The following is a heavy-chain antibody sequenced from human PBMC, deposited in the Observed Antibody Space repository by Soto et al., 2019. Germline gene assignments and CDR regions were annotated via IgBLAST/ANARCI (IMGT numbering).Heavy chain of an antibody. D-gene: IGHD2-2*01. J-gene: IGHJ6*02. Sequence: GESLKISCKGSGYSFTSYWISWVRQMPGKGLEWMGRIDPSDSYTNYSPSFQGHVTISADKSISTAYLQWSSLKASDTAMYYCALRPFVVLPAASLLYGMDVWGQGTTVTGSS. CDR3: ALRPFVVLPAASLLYGMDV. CDR1: GYSFTSYW. V-gene: IGHV5-10-1*01. CDR2: IDPSDSYT.